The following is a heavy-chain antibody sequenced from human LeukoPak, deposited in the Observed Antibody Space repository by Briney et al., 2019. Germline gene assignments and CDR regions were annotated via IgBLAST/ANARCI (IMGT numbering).Heavy chain of an antibody. D-gene: IGHD2-21*02. Sequence: SETLSLTCTVSGGSISSYYWSWIRHSPGKGLEWIGYIYTSGSANYNPSLKSRVTISVDTSKNQFSLKLSSVTAADTAVYYCARQAPHCGGDCYAFDYWGQGTLVTVSS. J-gene: IGHJ4*02. CDR3: ARQAPHCGGDCYAFDY. CDR2: IYTSGSA. CDR1: GGSISSYY. V-gene: IGHV4-4*09.